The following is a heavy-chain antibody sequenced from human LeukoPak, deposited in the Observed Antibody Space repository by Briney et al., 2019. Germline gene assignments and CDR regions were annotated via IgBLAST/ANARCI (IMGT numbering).Heavy chain of an antibody. J-gene: IGHJ4*02. CDR1: GFTFSSYA. V-gene: IGHV3-30-3*01. CDR3: AKGLRPGIAAAGSGYFDY. CDR2: ISYDGSNK. D-gene: IGHD6-13*01. Sequence: PGGSLRLSCAASGFTFSSYAMHWVRQAPGKGLEWVAVISYDGSNKYYADSVRGRFTISRDNSKNTLYLQMNSLRAEDTAVYYCAKGLRPGIAAAGSGYFDYWGQGTLVTVSS.